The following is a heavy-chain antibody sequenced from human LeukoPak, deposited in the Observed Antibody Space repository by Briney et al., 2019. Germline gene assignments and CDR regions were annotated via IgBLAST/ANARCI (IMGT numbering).Heavy chain of an antibody. CDR2: IIPIFGTA. CDR3: ARVGYSSGWGKHYYYYGMDV. CDR1: GGTFSSYA. Sequence: ASVKVSCKASGGTFSSYAISWVRQAPGQGLEWMGGIIPIFGTANYAQKVQGRVTITADKSASTAYMELSSLRSEDTAVYYCARVGYSSGWGKHYYYYGMDVWGKGTTVTVSS. D-gene: IGHD6-19*01. J-gene: IGHJ6*04. V-gene: IGHV1-69*06.